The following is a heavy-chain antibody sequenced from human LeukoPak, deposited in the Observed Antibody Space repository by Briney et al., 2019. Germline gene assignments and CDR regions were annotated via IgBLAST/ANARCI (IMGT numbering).Heavy chain of an antibody. Sequence: GGSLRLSCAASGFTFSSYAMSWVRQASGKGLEWVSAIGGSGGNTYYADSVKGRFTISRDNSKNTFYLQINSLRPEDTAVYYCATRTAATGLHFDSWGQGTLVTVSS. V-gene: IGHV3-23*01. CDR2: IGGSGGNT. CDR3: ATRTAATGLHFDS. CDR1: GFTFSSYA. J-gene: IGHJ4*02. D-gene: IGHD1-14*01.